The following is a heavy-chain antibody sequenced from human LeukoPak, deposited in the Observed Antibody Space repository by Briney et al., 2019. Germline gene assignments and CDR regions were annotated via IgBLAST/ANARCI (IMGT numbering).Heavy chain of an antibody. Sequence: GRSLRLSCAASGFFFSSYGMHWVRQAPRKGLEWVAGTSYDGTNKFYGDSVKGRFTISRDNSQNTLCLQMDSLRAEDTAVYYCAKSTRVNSRDYGMAVWGQGTTVTVFS. CDR2: TSYDGTNK. CDR1: GFFFSSYG. CDR3: AKSTRVNSRDYGMAV. D-gene: IGHD1-7*01. V-gene: IGHV3-30*18. J-gene: IGHJ6*02.